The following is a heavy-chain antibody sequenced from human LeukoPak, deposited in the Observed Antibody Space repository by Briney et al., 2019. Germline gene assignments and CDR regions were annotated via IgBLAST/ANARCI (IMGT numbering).Heavy chain of an antibody. CDR1: GFTFSIYA. CDR3: AKSGCNSSNCFLGWFDP. J-gene: IGHJ5*02. V-gene: IGHV3-23*01. Sequence: GGSLRLSCAASGFTFSIYAMSWVRQAPGKGLEWVSVISGSGGSTYYADSVKGRFTISRDNSKNTLYLQMNTLRAEDTAVYHCAKSGCNSSNCFLGWFDPWGQGTLVTVSS. D-gene: IGHD2-2*01. CDR2: ISGSGGST.